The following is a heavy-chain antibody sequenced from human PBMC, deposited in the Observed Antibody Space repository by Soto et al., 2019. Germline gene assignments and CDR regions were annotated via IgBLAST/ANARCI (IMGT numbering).Heavy chain of an antibody. CDR2: ISYDGSNK. J-gene: IGHJ6*02. V-gene: IGHV3-30-3*01. CDR3: ARDLTVFSYYYGMDV. CDR1: GFTFSSYA. D-gene: IGHD3-9*01. Sequence: LRLSCAASGFTFSSYAMHWVRQAPGKGLEWVAVISYDGSNKYYADSVKGRFTISRDNSKNTLYLQMNSLRAEDTAVYYCARDLTVFSYYYGMDVWGQGTTVTVSS.